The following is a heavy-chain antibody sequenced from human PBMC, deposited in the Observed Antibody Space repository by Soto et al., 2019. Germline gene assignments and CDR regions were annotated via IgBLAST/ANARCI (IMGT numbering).Heavy chain of an antibody. CDR3: AKGGYYYGMDV. D-gene: IGHD3-10*01. CDR2: ISYDGSNK. V-gene: IGHV3-30*18. J-gene: IGHJ6*02. CDR1: GFTFSSYG. Sequence: QVQLVESGGGVVQPGRCLRLYCAASGFTFSSYGMPWVRQAPGKGLEWVAVISYDGSNKYYADSVKGRFTISRDNSKNTLYLQMNSLRAEDTAVYYCAKGGYYYGMDVWGQWTTVTVSS.